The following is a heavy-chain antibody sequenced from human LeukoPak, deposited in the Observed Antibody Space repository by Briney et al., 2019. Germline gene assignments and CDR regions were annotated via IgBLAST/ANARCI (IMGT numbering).Heavy chain of an antibody. CDR2: IKEDGTKT. D-gene: IGHD4-23*01. J-gene: IGHJ4*02. CDR1: GFTFRSFW. Sequence: GGSLRLSCAASGFTFRSFWMGWVRQAPGKGLEWLANIKEDGTKTYYVGSVKGRFTISRDNAENSLYLQMSSLRGEDTAVYYCVRDPTRGGDFASWGQGSLVTAYS. CDR3: VRDPTRGGDFAS. V-gene: IGHV3-7*01.